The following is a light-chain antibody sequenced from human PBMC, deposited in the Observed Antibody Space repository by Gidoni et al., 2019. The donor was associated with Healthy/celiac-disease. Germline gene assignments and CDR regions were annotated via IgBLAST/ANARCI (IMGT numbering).Light chain of an antibody. V-gene: IGKV1-9*01. CDR3: QQLNSYLS. CDR2: AAS. CDR1: QGISSY. Sequence: DIQLTQSPSFLSASVGDRVTITCRAIQGISSYLAWYQHKPGKAPKLLIYAASTLQSGVPSRFSGSGSGTEFTLTISSLQPEDFATYYCQQLNSYLSFGQGTRLEIK. J-gene: IGKJ5*01.